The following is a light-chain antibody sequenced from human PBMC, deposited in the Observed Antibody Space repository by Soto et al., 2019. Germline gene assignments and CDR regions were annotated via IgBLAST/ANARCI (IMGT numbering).Light chain of an antibody. Sequence: DLQMTQSPSTLSASLGDRVTITFRASQSISSWLAWYQQKPGKAPKLLIYKASSLESGVPSRFSGSGSGTEFTLTISSLQPDDFATYYCQQYNSYSWTFGQGTKVDIK. CDR1: QSISSW. CDR2: KAS. CDR3: QQYNSYSWT. J-gene: IGKJ1*01. V-gene: IGKV1-5*03.